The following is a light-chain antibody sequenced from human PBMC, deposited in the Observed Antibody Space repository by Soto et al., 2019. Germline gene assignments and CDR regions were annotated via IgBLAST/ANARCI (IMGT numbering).Light chain of an antibody. CDR1: QSISSN. CDR3: QQYNNWPPLT. J-gene: IGKJ4*01. Sequence: DIQMTQSPSSLSASVGDRVTITCQASQSISSNLNWYQQKPGKAPKLLIYAASSLQSGVPSRFSGGGSGTDFTLTISSLQPEDFAVYYCQQYNNWPPLTFGGGTKVDNK. CDR2: AAS. V-gene: IGKV1-39*01.